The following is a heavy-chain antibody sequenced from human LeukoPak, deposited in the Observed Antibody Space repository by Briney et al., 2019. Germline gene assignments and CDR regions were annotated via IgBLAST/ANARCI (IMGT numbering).Heavy chain of an antibody. V-gene: IGHV1-2*06. CDR3: AREVVIKGDYYGMDV. J-gene: IGHJ6*02. CDR2: INPNSGGT. D-gene: IGHD3-22*01. CDR1: GYTFTGYY. Sequence: GASVKVCCKASGYTFTGYYMHWVRQAPGQGLEWMGRINPNSGGTNYAQKFQGRVTMTRDTSISTAYMELSRLRSDDTAVYYCAREVVIKGDYYGMDVWGQGTTVTVSS.